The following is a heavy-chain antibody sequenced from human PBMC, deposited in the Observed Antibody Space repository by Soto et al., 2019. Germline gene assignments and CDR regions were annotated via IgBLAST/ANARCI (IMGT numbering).Heavy chain of an antibody. CDR2: IWYDGSNK. CDR1: GFTFSSYG. D-gene: IGHD6-13*01. CDR3: ASDTPYSSRWYYYYCGMDV. Sequence: QVQLVESGGGVVQPGRSLRLSCAASGFTFSSYGMHWVRQAPGKGLEWVAVIWYDGSNKYYADSVKGRFTISRDNSKNTLYLQMHSLRAEDTAVSFCASDTPYSSRWYYYYCGMDVWGQGTTVTVSS. V-gene: IGHV3-33*01. J-gene: IGHJ6*02.